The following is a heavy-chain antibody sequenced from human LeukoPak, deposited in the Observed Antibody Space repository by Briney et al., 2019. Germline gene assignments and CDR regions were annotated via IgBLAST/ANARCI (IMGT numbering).Heavy chain of an antibody. D-gene: IGHD5-12*01. J-gene: IGHJ3*02. CDR1: GFTFSSHA. CDR2: IRTKTYSQTT. V-gene: IGHV3-49*03. Sequence: GRSLRLSCAASGFTFSSHAVNWFRQAPGKGLEWVGFIRTKTYSQTTEYAASVKGRFTISRDDSTSIAYLQMNSLKTEDTAVYYCSRNSGTLTGYPFDIWGQGTMVTVSS. CDR3: SRNSGTLTGYPFDI.